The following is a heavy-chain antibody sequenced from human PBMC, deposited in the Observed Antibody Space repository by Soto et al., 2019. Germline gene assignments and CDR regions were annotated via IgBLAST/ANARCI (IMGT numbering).Heavy chain of an antibody. CDR1: GFTFSTYW. CDR2: VKSDGSST. V-gene: IGHV3-74*01. CDR3: ARSDWFDP. Sequence: GGSLRLSCAASGFTFSTYWMHWVRQAPGKGLVWVSRVKSDGSSTSYADSVKGRFTISRDNAKNTLYLQMNSLRVEDTAVYYCARSDWFDPWGQGTLVTVSS. J-gene: IGHJ5*02.